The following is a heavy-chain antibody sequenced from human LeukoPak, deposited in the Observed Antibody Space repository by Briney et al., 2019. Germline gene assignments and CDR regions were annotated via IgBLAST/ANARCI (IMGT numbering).Heavy chain of an antibody. CDR2: INAGNGHT. CDR1: GYTFSGYA. J-gene: IGHJ4*02. CDR3: ARGIWSATRVDYYLDN. Sequence: ASVKVSCKASGYTFSGYAVHWVRQAPGQRFEWMGWINAGNGHTKYSQNFQGRVTITRDSSANIVYMELSSLTSEDTAVYYCARGIWSATRVDYYLDNWGQGTLVTVSS. D-gene: IGHD5-24*01. V-gene: IGHV1-3*01.